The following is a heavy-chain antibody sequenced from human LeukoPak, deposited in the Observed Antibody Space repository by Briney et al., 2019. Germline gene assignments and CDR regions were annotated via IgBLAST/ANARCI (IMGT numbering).Heavy chain of an antibody. CDR3: ARTQSITMVRGVIVGDDAFGI. V-gene: IGHV1-18*01. D-gene: IGHD3-10*01. CDR2: ISAFNGNT. CDR1: AYTFTNYA. J-gene: IGHJ3*02. Sequence: ASVKVSCKASAYTFTNYAISWVRQAPGQGLERMGWISAFNGNTNYVQKLQGRVTMTTDSSTSTAYMELRSLRSDDTAVYYCARTQSITMVRGVIVGDDAFGIWGQGTMVTVSS.